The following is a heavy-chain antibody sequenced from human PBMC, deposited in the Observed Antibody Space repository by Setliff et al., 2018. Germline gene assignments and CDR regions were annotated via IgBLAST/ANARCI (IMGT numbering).Heavy chain of an antibody. CDR3: ARVARLVLSRNAFDI. CDR1: GGAFSSYA. J-gene: IGHJ3*02. D-gene: IGHD2-2*01. V-gene: IGHV1-8*02. CDR2: MNPNSGNT. Sequence: ASVKVSCKASGGAFSSYAISWVRQATGQGLEWMGWMNPNSGNTGYAQKFQGRVTMTRNTSISTAYMDLSSLRFEDTAVYYCARVARLVLSRNAFDIWGQGTMVTVSS.